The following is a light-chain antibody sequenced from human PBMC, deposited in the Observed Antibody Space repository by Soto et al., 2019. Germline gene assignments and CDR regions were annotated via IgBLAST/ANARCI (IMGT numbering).Light chain of an antibody. V-gene: IGLV2-23*01. J-gene: IGLJ1*01. CDR3: CSYAGTNTFV. CDR1: SSDVGSYNL. CDR2: EGN. Sequence: QSALTQPASVSGSPGQSITISCTGTSSDVGSYNLVSWYQQHPGKAPKLMIYEGNKRPSGVSNRFSGSKSANTASLTISGLQTEDEADYYCCSYAGTNTFVFGTGTQLTV.